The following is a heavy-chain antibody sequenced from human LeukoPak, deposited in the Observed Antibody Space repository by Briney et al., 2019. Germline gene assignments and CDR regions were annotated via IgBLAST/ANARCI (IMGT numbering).Heavy chain of an antibody. D-gene: IGHD3-16*02. Sequence: ASVKVSCKASGYTFTSYGISWVRQAPGQGLEWMGWISAYNGNTNYAQKLQGRVTMTTDTSTSTAYMELRSLRPDDTAVYYCARDFRLGELSLYEYYFDYWGQGTLVTVSS. CDR3: ARDFRLGELSLYEYYFDY. CDR1: GYTFTSYG. CDR2: ISAYNGNT. V-gene: IGHV1-18*04. J-gene: IGHJ4*02.